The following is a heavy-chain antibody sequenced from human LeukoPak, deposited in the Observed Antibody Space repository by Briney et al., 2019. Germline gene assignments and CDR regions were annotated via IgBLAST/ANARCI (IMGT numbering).Heavy chain of an antibody. V-gene: IGHV3-48*01. CDR1: GFTSSSHS. D-gene: IGHD3-22*01. CDR3: ARDHYYYGSRRDAFDI. J-gene: IGHJ3*02. Sequence: GGSLRLSCAASGFTSSSHSMNWVRQAPGKGLEWVSYISSSSSTIYYAGSVKGRFTISRDNARNSLNLQMNSLRAEDTAVYYCARDHYYYGSRRDAFDIWGQGTTVTVSS. CDR2: ISSSSSTI.